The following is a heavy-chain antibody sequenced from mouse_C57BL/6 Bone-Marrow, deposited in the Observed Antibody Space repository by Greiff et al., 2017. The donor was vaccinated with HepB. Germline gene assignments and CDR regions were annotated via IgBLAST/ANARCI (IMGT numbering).Heavy chain of an antibody. CDR2: IDPSDSYT. J-gene: IGHJ2*01. D-gene: IGHD1-1*01. CDR3: ARGFTTVNY. Sequence: LKQSGAELVKRGASVKLSCKASGYTFTSYWMQWVKQRPGQGLEWIGEIDPSDSYTNYNQKFKGKATLTVDTSSSTAYMQLSSLTSEDSAVYYCARGFTTVNYWGQGTTLTVSS. V-gene: IGHV1-50*01. CDR1: GYTFTSYW.